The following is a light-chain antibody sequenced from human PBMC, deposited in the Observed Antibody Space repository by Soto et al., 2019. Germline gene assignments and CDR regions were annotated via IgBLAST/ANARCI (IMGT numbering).Light chain of an antibody. CDR1: SGSIASNY. CDR3: QSYDSSNVV. V-gene: IGLV6-57*01. CDR2: EDN. Sequence: NFMLTQPHSVSESPGKTVTISCTRSSGSIASNYVQWYQQRPGSSPNTVIYEDNQRPSGVPDRFSGSIDSSSNSASLTISGLKTEDVADYYCQSYDSSNVVFGGGTQLTVL. J-gene: IGLJ2*01.